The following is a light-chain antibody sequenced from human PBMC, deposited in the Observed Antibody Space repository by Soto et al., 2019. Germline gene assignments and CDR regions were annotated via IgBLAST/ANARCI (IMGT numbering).Light chain of an antibody. V-gene: IGKV4-1*01. CDR1: QSVLYSSNNKNY. J-gene: IGKJ1*01. CDR3: QQYDKWHPKT. Sequence: DIVMTQSPDSLALSLGERATINCKSSQSVLYSSNNKNYLAWYQQKPGQPTNLLIYWASTRESGVPDRFSGSGSGTDFTLTISSLQSEDVAVYFCQQYDKWHPKTFGQGTKVDIK. CDR2: WAS.